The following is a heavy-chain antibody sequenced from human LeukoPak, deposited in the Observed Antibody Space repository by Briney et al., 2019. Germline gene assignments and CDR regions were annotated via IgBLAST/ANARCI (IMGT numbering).Heavy chain of an antibody. D-gene: IGHD2-15*01. J-gene: IGHJ6*02. CDR1: GGSISSSSYC. V-gene: IGHV4-61*02. CDR2: IYTGGST. Sequence: SETLSLTCTVSGGSISSSSYCWGWIRQPAGNGLEWIGRIYTGGSTNYNPSLKSRVIMSEDTSKNQFSLKLSSVTAADTAVYYCARFKVGYCSGGGCRGGGYYSYGMDVWGQGTTVTVS. CDR3: ARFKVGYCSGGGCRGGGYYSYGMDV.